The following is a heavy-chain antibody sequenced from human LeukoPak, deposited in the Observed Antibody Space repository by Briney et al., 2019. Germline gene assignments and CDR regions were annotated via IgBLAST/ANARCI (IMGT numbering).Heavy chain of an antibody. CDR3: ARSGKYAMVRGVIDY. CDR2: IKQDGSEK. V-gene: IGHV3-7*01. D-gene: IGHD3-10*01. J-gene: IGHJ4*02. CDR1: GFTFSSYW. Sequence: PGGSLRLSCAASGFTFSSYWMSWVRQAPGKGLEWVANIKQDGSEKYYVDSVKGRFTISRDNAKNSLYLQMNSLRAEDTAVYYCARSGKYAMVRGVIDYWGQGTLVTVSS.